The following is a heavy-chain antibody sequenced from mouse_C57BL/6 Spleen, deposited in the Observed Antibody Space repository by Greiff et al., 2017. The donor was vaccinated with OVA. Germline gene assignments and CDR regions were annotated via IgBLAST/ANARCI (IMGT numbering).Heavy chain of an antibody. J-gene: IGHJ2*01. Sequence: EVKLVESGGGLVKPGGSLKLSCAASGFTFSSYAMSWVRQTPEKRLEWVATISDGGSYTYYPDNVKGRFTISRDNAKNNLYLQMGHLKAEDTAMYDCARGVTPYGSSYYFDYWGQGTTLTVSS. V-gene: IGHV5-4*03. CDR1: GFTFSSYA. CDR2: ISDGGSYT. CDR3: ARGVTPYGSSYYFDY. D-gene: IGHD1-1*01.